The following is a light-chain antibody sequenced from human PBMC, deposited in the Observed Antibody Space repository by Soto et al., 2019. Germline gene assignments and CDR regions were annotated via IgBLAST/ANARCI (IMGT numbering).Light chain of an antibody. CDR3: QQYNTYPWT. J-gene: IGKJ1*01. CDR1: QSISSS. CDR2: DAS. Sequence: DIQMTQSPSTLSASVGDRVTITFRASQSISSSLAWYHQKPGKAPKLLIYDASSLQSGVPSRFSGSGSGTEFTLTISSLQPDDFETYYCQQYNTYPWTFGQGTKVDIK. V-gene: IGKV1-5*01.